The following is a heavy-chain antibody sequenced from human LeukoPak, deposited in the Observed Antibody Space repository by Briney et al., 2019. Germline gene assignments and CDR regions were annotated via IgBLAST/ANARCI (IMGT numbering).Heavy chain of an antibody. CDR2: INHSGGT. CDR1: GGSFCGYY. Sequence: SETLSLTCAVYGGSFCGYYWSWIPQPPGKGLGWSGEINHSGGTNHNPSLKSRVAISVDTPKNHSSLTLSPLTAADTAVYYCARGYSGSVSYYPHYNWFDHWGQGTLVTVSS. CDR3: ARGYSGSVSYYPHYNWFDH. J-gene: IGHJ5*02. D-gene: IGHD3-10*01. V-gene: IGHV4-34*01.